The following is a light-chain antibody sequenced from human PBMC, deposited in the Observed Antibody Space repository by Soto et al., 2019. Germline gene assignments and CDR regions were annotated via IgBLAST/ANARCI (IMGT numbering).Light chain of an antibody. J-gene: IGKJ4*01. V-gene: IGKV3D-15*01. Sequence: EIVMTQSPATLSVSPGDGATLSCRASQSVGNHLAWYQQKPGQAPRLLIYGESTRATGIPARFSGNGSGTEFTLTISSLQSEDSAVYYCQQYNNWPLTFGGGTKVEIK. CDR2: GES. CDR3: QQYNNWPLT. CDR1: QSVGNH.